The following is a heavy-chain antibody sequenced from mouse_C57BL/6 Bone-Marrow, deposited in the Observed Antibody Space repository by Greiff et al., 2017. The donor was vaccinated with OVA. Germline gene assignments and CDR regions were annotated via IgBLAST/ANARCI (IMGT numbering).Heavy chain of an antibody. CDR2: IHPNSGST. J-gene: IGHJ4*01. D-gene: IGHD2-2*01. CDR3: AREGIYYGYDRDYYAMDY. CDR1: GYTFTSYW. Sequence: VQLQQPGTELVKPGASVKLSCKASGYTFTSYWMHWVKQRPGQGLEWIGMIHPNSGSTNYNEKFKSKATLTVDKASSTAYMQLSSLTSEDSAVYYCAREGIYYGYDRDYYAMDYWGQGTSVTVSS. V-gene: IGHV1-64*01.